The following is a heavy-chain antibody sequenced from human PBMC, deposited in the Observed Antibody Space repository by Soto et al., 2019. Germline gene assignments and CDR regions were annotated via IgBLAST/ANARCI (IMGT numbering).Heavy chain of an antibody. CDR2: IYSGGST. Sequence: EVQLVETGGGLIQPGGSLRLSCAASGFTVSSNYMSWVRQAPGKGLEWVSVIYSGGSTYYADSVKGRFTISRDNSKNTLYLQMNSLRAEDTAVYYCVTAAGPSEYYYYYYGMDVWGQGTTVTVSS. V-gene: IGHV3-53*02. CDR1: GFTVSSNY. D-gene: IGHD6-13*01. J-gene: IGHJ6*02. CDR3: VTAAGPSEYYYYYYGMDV.